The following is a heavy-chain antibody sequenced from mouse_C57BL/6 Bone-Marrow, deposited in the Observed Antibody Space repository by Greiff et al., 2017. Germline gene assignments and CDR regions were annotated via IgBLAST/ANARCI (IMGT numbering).Heavy chain of an antibody. CDR1: GFTFSDYG. V-gene: IGHV5-17*01. Sequence: EVQLVESGGGLVKPGGSLKLSCAASGFTFSDYGMHWVRQAPEKGLEWVAYISRGSSTIYYADTVKGRFTISRDNAKNPLFLQMTSLRSEDTAMYYCARNYSNYEALTYWGQGTLVTVSA. D-gene: IGHD2-5*01. J-gene: IGHJ3*01. CDR2: ISRGSSTI. CDR3: ARNYSNYEALTY.